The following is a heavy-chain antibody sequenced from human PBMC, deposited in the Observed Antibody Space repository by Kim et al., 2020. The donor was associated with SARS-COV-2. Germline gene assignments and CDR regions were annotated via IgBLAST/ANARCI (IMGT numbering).Heavy chain of an antibody. Sequence: GGSLRLSCAASGFTFSSYGMHWVRQAPGKGLEWVAVIWFDGSNKFYADSVKGRFTISRDNSKNTLYLQMNSLRAEDTAVYFCARGDYIVTTGIDSGGQGTRITVSS. J-gene: IGHJ4*02. CDR1: GFTFSSYG. D-gene: IGHD5-12*01. V-gene: IGHV3-33*01. CDR3: ARGDYIVTTGIDS. CDR2: IWFDGSNK.